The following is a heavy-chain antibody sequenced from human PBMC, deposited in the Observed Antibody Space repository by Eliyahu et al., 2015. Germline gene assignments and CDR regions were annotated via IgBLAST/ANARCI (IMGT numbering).Heavy chain of an antibody. J-gene: IGHJ4*02. CDR2: ISAYNGNT. V-gene: IGHV1-18*04. D-gene: IGHD6-19*01. CDR1: GYTFTSYG. CDR3: AREGYSSGWMGPPEDYYFDY. Sequence: QVQLVQSGAEVKKPGASVKVSCXASGYTFTSYGXSWVRQAPGQGLEWMGWISAYNGNTNYAQKLQGRVTMTTDTSTSTAYMELRSLRSDDTAVYYCAREGYSSGWMGPPEDYYFDYWGQGTLVTVSS.